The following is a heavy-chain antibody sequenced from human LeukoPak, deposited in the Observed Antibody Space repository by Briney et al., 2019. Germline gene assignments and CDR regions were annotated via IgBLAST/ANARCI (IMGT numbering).Heavy chain of an antibody. D-gene: IGHD1-26*01. CDR3: ARFLSGNYSDC. CDR2: IYPGDSDT. J-gene: IGHJ4*02. CDR1: GYSFTNYW. Sequence: GESLKISYKGSGYSFTNYWIGWVRQMPGKGPEWMGIIYPGDSDTKYSPSFQGQVTISADKSISTAYLQWSSLKASDTAMYYCARFLSGNYSDCWGQGTLHTVSS. V-gene: IGHV5-51*01.